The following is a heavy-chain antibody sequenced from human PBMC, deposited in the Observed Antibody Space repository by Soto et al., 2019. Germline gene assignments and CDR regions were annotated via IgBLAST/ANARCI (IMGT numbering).Heavy chain of an antibody. CDR3: ARGVTTYYYYYGMDV. D-gene: IGHD4-4*01. CDR2: MNPNSGNT. J-gene: IGHJ6*02. V-gene: IGHV1-8*01. Sequence: ASVKVSCKASGYTFTSYDINWVRQATGQGLEWMGWMNPNSGNTGYAQKFQGRVTITRDESTSTAYMELSSLRSEDTAVYYCARGVTTYYYYYGMDVWGQGTTVTVSS. CDR1: GYTFTSYD.